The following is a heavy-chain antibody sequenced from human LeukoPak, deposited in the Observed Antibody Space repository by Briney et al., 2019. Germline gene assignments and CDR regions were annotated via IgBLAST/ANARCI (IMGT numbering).Heavy chain of an antibody. V-gene: IGHV4-34*01. CDR2: INHSGST. CDR1: GGSFSGYY. J-gene: IGHJ4*02. CDR3: ARGRDY. Sequence: PSETLSLTCAVYGGSFSGYYWSWIRQPPGKGLEWIGEINHSGSTNYNLSLKSRVTISVDTSKNQFSLKLSSVTAADTAVYYCARGRDYWGQGTLVTVSS.